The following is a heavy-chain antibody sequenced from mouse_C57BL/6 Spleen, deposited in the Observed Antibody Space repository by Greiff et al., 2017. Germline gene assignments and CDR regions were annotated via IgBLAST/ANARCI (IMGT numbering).Heavy chain of an antibody. J-gene: IGHJ2*01. CDR1: GFSLSTFGMG. Sequence: QVTLKESGPGILQPSQTLSLTCSFSGFSLSTFGMGVGRLRQPSGQGLEWLANIWWDDDKYYNPALKSRRTISKDTSKNQVFLKIANVDTSDTTTYYCARIVITTVVADYWGQGTTLTVSS. CDR2: IWWDDDK. V-gene: IGHV8-8*01. CDR3: ARIVITTVVADY. D-gene: IGHD1-1*01.